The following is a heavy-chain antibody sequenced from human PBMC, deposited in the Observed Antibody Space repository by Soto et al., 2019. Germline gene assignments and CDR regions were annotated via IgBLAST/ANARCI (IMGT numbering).Heavy chain of an antibody. J-gene: IGHJ4*02. Sequence: GGSLRLSCAASGFTLSGYYMHWIRQAPGKGLQWLSDISSSGDTIFSADSVKGRFTISRDNAKNSLYLQMNSLRAEDTAVYYCARRYGSCFDYWGQGTLVTVSS. D-gene: IGHD5-18*01. CDR3: ARRYGSCFDY. V-gene: IGHV3-11*04. CDR1: GFTLSGYY. CDR2: ISSSGDTI.